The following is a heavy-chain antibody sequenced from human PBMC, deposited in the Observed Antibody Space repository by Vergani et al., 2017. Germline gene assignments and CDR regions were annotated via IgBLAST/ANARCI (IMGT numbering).Heavy chain of an antibody. CDR1: GFTFSSYA. J-gene: IGHJ6*03. CDR3: ARVRGGYDGSFYYYYMDV. CDR2: ISSSGSTI. Sequence: EVQLLESGGGLVQPGGSLRLSCAASGFTFSSYAMSWVRQAPGKGLEWVSYISSSGSTIYYADSVKGRFTISRDNAKNSLYLQMNSLRAEDTAVYYCARVRGGYDGSFYYYYMDVWGKGTTVTVSS. V-gene: IGHV3-48*04. D-gene: IGHD5-12*01.